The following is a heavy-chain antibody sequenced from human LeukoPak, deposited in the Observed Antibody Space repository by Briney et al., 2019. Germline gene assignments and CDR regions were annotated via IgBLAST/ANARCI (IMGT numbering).Heavy chain of an antibody. CDR1: GFSLSTRGTR. CDR3: TRISADSGSSPFDY. J-gene: IGHJ4*02. V-gene: IGHV2-70*04. Sequence: SGPALVXPTQTLSLTCTFSGFSLSTRGTRVNWIRQPPGKALEWLSRIDWDDDKFYSTSLKPRLTISKDTSKNQVVLTMTNMDPVDTATYYCTRISADSGSSPFDYWGQGTLVTVSS. D-gene: IGHD6-6*01. CDR2: IDWDDDK.